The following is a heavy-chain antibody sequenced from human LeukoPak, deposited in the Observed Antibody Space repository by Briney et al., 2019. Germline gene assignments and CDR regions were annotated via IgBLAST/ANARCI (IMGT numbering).Heavy chain of an antibody. D-gene: IGHD3-10*01. CDR1: GYTLTNYN. J-gene: IGHJ4*02. CDR3: ARDQRTYYLGSGSYYKVGRLDF. CDR2: MNPNNGNT. Sequence: ASVTVSCKASGYTLTNYNINWVRLASGQGLEWMGWMNPNNGNTGYAQKFQGRVTMTRSISTNTAYMELSGLRSEDTAIYYCARDQRTYYLGSGSYYKVGRLDFWGQGTLVTVSS. V-gene: IGHV1-8*01.